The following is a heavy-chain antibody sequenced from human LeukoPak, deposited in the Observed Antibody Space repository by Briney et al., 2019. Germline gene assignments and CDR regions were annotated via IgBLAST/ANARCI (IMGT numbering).Heavy chain of an antibody. CDR1: GFTFSSYA. Sequence: SGGSLRLSCAASGFTFSSYAMSWVRQAPGKGLEWVSAISGSGGSTYYADSVKGRFTISRDNSKNTLYLQMNSLRDEDTAVYYCTRGGAMVRLICYYWGQGTLVTVSS. CDR3: TRGGAMVRLICYY. CDR2: ISGSGGST. V-gene: IGHV3-23*01. D-gene: IGHD3-10*01. J-gene: IGHJ4*02.